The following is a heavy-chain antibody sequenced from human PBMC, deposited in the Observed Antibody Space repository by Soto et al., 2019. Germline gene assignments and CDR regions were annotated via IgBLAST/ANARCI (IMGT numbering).Heavy chain of an antibody. CDR1: GYTFTSYG. CDR2: ISAYNGNT. V-gene: IGHV1-18*01. D-gene: IGHD2-15*01. Sequence: QVQLVQSGAEVKKPGASVKVSCKASGYTFTSYGISWVRQAPGQGLEWMGWISAYNGNTNYAQKLQGRVTMTTDTSTSTAYMELRSLRSDDTAVYYCARDLRHKGYCSCGSCQKDDYWGQGTLVTVSS. J-gene: IGHJ4*02. CDR3: ARDLRHKGYCSCGSCQKDDY.